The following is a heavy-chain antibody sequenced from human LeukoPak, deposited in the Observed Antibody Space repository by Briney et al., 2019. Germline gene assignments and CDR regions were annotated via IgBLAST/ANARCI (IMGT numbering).Heavy chain of an antibody. J-gene: IGHJ6*03. CDR3: ARGLQYQLLKALGYYYMDV. Sequence: ASVKVSCKASGGTFSSHAIAWVRQAPGQGPEWMGGIIPISGTASYVQKFQGRVTITTDQSTSTAYMELSSLTSDDTAVYYCARGLQYQLLKALGYYYMDVWDEGTTVTVSS. D-gene: IGHD2-2*01. CDR1: GGTFSSHA. CDR2: IIPISGTA. V-gene: IGHV1-69*05.